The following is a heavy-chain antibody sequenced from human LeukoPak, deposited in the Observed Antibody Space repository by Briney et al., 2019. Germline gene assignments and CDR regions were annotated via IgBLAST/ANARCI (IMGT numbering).Heavy chain of an antibody. CDR3: ARGLLYYYYGMDV. Sequence: PSETLSLTCTVSGGSISSSSYYWGWIRQPPGKGLEWIGSIYYSGSTYYNPSLKSRVTISVDTSKNQFSLKLSSVTAADTAVYYCARGLLYYYYGMDVWGQGTTVTVSS. J-gene: IGHJ6*02. CDR2: IYYSGST. CDR1: GGSISSSSYY. V-gene: IGHV4-39*07. D-gene: IGHD3-10*01.